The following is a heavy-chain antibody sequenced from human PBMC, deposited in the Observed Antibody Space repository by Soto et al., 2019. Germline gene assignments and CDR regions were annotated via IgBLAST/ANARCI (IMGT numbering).Heavy chain of an antibody. CDR3: ARHGYNYGGGYFDY. Sequence: GVSLRLSCAASGVTVSSNYMSWVRQAPGKGLEWVSVIYSGGSTYYADSVKGRFTISRDNSKNTLYLQMNSLRAEDTAVYYCARHGYNYGGGYFDYWGQGTLVTVSS. V-gene: IGHV3-66*04. CDR1: GVTVSSNY. D-gene: IGHD5-18*01. CDR2: IYSGGST. J-gene: IGHJ4*02.